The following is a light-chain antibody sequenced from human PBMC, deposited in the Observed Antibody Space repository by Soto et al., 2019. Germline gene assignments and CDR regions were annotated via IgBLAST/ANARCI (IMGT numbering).Light chain of an antibody. Sequence: EVVLTQSPGTLSLSPGERATLSCRASQSVRYFLAWYQQKPGQAPRLLIYDASNRASGNPPRFSGSGSGTDFTLAISGLEPEDLAVYYCQQRYNWPWTFGQGTKVEI. CDR1: QSVRYF. J-gene: IGKJ1*01. CDR2: DAS. V-gene: IGKV3-11*01. CDR3: QQRYNWPWT.